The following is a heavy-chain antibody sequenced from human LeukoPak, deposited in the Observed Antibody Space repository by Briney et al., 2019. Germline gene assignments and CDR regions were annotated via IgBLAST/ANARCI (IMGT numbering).Heavy chain of an antibody. CDR3: ARGTTQLLFDY. CDR2: IIPIFGTA. J-gene: IGHJ4*02. CDR1: GYTFTSYY. D-gene: IGHD2-2*01. Sequence: GASVKVSCKASGYTFTSYYMHWVRQAPGQGLEWMGGIIPIFGTANYAQKFQGRVTITADESTSTAYMELSSLRSEDTAVYYCARGTTQLLFDYWGQGTLVTVSS. V-gene: IGHV1-69*13.